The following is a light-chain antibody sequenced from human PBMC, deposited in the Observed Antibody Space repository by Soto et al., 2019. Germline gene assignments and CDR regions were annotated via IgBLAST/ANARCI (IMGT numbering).Light chain of an antibody. CDR1: SSNIGAGYD. CDR3: QSYDTRLSGSV. CDR2: GNN. V-gene: IGLV1-40*01. Sequence: QSVLTQPPSVSGAPGQRVTISCTGTSSNIGAGYDVIWYQQLPGTAPKLLIFGNNSRSSGVPDRFSGSKSGTSASLAVAGLQAEDEADYHCQSYDTRLSGSVFGGGTQLTVL. J-gene: IGLJ3*02.